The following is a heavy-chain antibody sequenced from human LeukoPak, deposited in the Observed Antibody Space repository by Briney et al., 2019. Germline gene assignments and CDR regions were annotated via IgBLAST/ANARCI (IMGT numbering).Heavy chain of an antibody. Sequence: SVKVSCKASGGTFSSYAISWVRQAPGQGLEWMGRIIPILGIANYAQKFQGRVTITADKSTSTAYMELSSLRSEDAAVYYCARVVSSMVRGVITLNYFDYWGQGTLVTVSS. CDR3: ARVVSSMVRGVITLNYFDY. J-gene: IGHJ4*02. V-gene: IGHV1-69*04. CDR1: GGTFSSYA. D-gene: IGHD3-10*01. CDR2: IIPILGIA.